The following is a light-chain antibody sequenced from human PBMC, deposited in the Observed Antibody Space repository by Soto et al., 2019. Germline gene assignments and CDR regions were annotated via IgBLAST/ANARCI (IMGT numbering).Light chain of an antibody. J-gene: IGKJ2*01. V-gene: IGKV1-5*01. CDR3: QQYNSYPYT. CDR2: DAS. CDR1: QSISSW. Sequence: DIQMTQSPSTLSASVGDRVTITCRASQSISSWLAWYQQKPGKAPKLLIYDASSLESGVPSRFSGSGSGTQFALPVSSLQPDDFATHYCQQYNSYPYTFGQGTKLEIK.